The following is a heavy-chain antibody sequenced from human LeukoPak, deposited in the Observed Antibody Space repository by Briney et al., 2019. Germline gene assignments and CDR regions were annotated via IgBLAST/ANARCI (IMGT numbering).Heavy chain of an antibody. CDR3: AVLDSSGYYLYY. V-gene: IGHV1-46*01. Sequence: ASVKVSCKASGYTFTSYYMHWVRQAPGQGLEWMGIINPSGGSTSYAQKFQGRVTMTRDTSTSTAYMELSSLSSEDTAVYYCAVLDSSGYYLYYWGQGTLVTVSS. D-gene: IGHD3-22*01. CDR1: GYTFTSYY. J-gene: IGHJ4*02. CDR2: INPSGGST.